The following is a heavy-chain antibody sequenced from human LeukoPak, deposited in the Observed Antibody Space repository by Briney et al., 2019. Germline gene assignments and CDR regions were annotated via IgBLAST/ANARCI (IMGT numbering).Heavy chain of an antibody. CDR1: GFASSSYS. Sequence: GGSLRLSCAASGFASSSYSMNWVRQAPGKGLEWVSSISSSSSSIYCADSMKGRFTISRDNSKNTLYLQMNSLRAEDTAVYYCAKALWAAPYYFDYWGQGTLVTVSS. CDR2: ISSSSSSI. J-gene: IGHJ4*02. V-gene: IGHV3-21*04. D-gene: IGHD3/OR15-3a*01. CDR3: AKALWAAPYYFDY.